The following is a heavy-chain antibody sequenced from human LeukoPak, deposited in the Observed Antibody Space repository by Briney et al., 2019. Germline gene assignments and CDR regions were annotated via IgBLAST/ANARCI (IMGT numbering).Heavy chain of an antibody. Sequence: GASVKVSCKASSYTFTSYGISWVRQAPGQGLEWMGWISAYNGNTNYAQKLQGRVTMTTDTSTSTAYMELRSLRSDDTAVYYCARDRNDFWSGSVFDYWGQGTLVTVSS. CDR3: ARDRNDFWSGSVFDY. J-gene: IGHJ4*02. CDR1: SYTFTSYG. D-gene: IGHD3-3*01. CDR2: ISAYNGNT. V-gene: IGHV1-18*01.